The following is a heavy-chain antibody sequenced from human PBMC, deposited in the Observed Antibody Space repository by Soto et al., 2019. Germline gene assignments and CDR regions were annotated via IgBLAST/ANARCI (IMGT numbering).Heavy chain of an antibody. CDR2: IYYSGST. J-gene: IGHJ4*02. D-gene: IGHD6-13*01. CDR1: GGSISSGSYY. CDR3: ARRGAAAGILFDY. Sequence: SETLSLTCTVSGGSISSGSYYWGWIRQPPGKGLEWIGSIYYSGSTYYNPSLKSRVTISVDTSKNQFSLKLSSVTAADTAVYYCARRGAAAGILFDYWGQGTLVTVSS. V-gene: IGHV4-39*01.